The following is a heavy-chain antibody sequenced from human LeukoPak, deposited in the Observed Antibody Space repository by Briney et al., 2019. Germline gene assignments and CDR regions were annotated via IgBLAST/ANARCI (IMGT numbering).Heavy chain of an antibody. CDR3: ARLMNIAAADF. CDR1: GGSISSGDYY. V-gene: IGHV4-30-4*01. D-gene: IGHD6-13*01. Sequence: SQTLSLTCTVSGGSISSGDYYWSWIRQPPGKGLEWIGYIYRSGTTYYNPSLKSRVTISVDMSKSQFSLKLTSVTAADTAVYYCARLMNIAAADFWGQGTLVTVSS. J-gene: IGHJ4*02. CDR2: IYRSGTT.